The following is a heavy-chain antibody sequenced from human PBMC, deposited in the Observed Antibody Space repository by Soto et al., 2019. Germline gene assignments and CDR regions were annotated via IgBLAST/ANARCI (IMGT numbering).Heavy chain of an antibody. CDR2: IYYSGST. V-gene: IGHV4-39*01. D-gene: IGHD4-17*01. J-gene: IGHJ4*02. CDR1: GGSISSSSYY. CDR3: ARLVVSDYGDGNFDY. Sequence: KPSETLSLTCTVSGGSISSSSYYWGWIRQPPGKGLEWIGSIYYSGSTYYNPSLKSRVTISVDTSKNQFSLKLSSVTAADTAVYYCARLVVSDYGDGNFDYWGQGTLVTVSS.